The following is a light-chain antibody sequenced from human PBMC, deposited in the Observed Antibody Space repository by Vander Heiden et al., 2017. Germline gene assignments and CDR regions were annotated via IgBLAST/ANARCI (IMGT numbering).Light chain of an antibody. J-gene: IGKJ4*01. CDR2: DAS. V-gene: IGKV1-13*02. CDR1: QGISSA. Sequence: AIQLTQSPSSLSASVGDRVTITCRASQGISSALAWYQQKPGKAPKLLIYDASSLESGVPSRFSGSGSGTDFALTISSLQPEDFATYYCQQFNSYPFGGGTKVEIK. CDR3: QQFNSYP.